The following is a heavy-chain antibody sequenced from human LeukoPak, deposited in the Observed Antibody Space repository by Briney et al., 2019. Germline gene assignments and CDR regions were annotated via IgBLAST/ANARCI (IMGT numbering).Heavy chain of an antibody. CDR1: GGSISSYY. Sequence: KPSETLSLTCTVSGGSISSYYWSWIRQPAGKGLEWIGRIYTSGSTNYNPSLKSRVTMSVDTSKNQFSLKLSSVTAADTAVYYCARGISSYDFWNTDYYYYMDVWGKGTTVTVSS. J-gene: IGHJ6*03. CDR2: IYTSGST. V-gene: IGHV4-4*07. D-gene: IGHD3-3*01. CDR3: ARGISSYDFWNTDYYYYMDV.